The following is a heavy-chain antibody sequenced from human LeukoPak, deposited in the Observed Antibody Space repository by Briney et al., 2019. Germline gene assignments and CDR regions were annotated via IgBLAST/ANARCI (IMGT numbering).Heavy chain of an antibody. CDR1: GFTFSTYW. V-gene: IGHV3-74*01. CDR2: INSAGSTT. J-gene: IGHJ4*02. CDR3: AKDRVNCSSTSCYSVGGNFDY. Sequence: GGSLRLSCAASGFTFSTYWMHWVRQAPGKGLVWVSRINSAGSTTTYADSVKGRFTISRDNAKNTLYLQMNSLRAEDTAVYYCAKDRVNCSSTSCYSVGGNFDYWGQGTLVTVSS. D-gene: IGHD2-2*01.